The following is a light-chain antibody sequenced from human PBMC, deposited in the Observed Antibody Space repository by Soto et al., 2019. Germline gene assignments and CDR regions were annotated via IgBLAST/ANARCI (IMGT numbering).Light chain of an antibody. Sequence: EIVMSPSPATLSVSPGERATLSCRASQSVNSNLAWYQQKPGQAPRLLISGASTRATGIPARFSGSGSETEFTLTISSLQSEDFAVYYCQQYNNWWTFGQGTKVEMK. V-gene: IGKV3-15*01. CDR2: GAS. CDR3: QQYNNWWT. J-gene: IGKJ1*01. CDR1: QSVNSN.